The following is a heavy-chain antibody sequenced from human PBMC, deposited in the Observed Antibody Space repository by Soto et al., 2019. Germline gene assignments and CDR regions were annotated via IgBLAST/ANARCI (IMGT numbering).Heavy chain of an antibody. J-gene: IGHJ4*02. V-gene: IGHV4-59*01. Sequence: PSETLSLTCTVSGGSISSYYWSWIRQPPGKGLEWIGYIYYSGSTNYNPSLKSRVTISVDTSKNQFSLKLNSVTAADTAVYYCARVTGLTIFGVVIGPRFDYWGQGTLVTAPQ. CDR3: ARVTGLTIFGVVIGPRFDY. CDR2: IYYSGST. D-gene: IGHD3-3*01. CDR1: GGSISSYY.